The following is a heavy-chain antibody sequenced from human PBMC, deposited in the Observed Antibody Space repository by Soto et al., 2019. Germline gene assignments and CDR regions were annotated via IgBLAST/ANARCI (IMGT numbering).Heavy chain of an antibody. CDR3: AKDVPGRYTVMGWFDP. V-gene: IGHV3-23*01. Sequence: EVPLLESGGGLVQPGGSLRLSCAASGFTFSSYAMSWVRQPPGKGLEWVSAISGSGGSTYYADSGKGRFTISRDNSNNTLYLQMNSRRAEDTAVDYGAKDVPGRYTVMGWFDPWGQGTLVTVSS. CDR1: GFTFSSYA. D-gene: IGHD3-10*02. J-gene: IGHJ5*02. CDR2: ISGSGGST.